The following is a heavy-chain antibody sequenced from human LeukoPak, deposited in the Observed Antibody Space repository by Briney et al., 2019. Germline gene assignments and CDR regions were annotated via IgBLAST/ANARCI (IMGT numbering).Heavy chain of an antibody. D-gene: IGHD6-13*01. CDR3: ARQSSSSWYWFDP. CDR2: IYTSGST. V-gene: IGHV4-4*09. Sequence: SETLSLTCTVSGGSISSYYWSWIRQPPGKGLEWIGYIYTSGSTNYNPSLKSRVTISVATSKSQFSLKLSSVTAADTAVYYCARQSSSSWYWFDPWGQGTRVTVSS. J-gene: IGHJ5*02. CDR1: GGSISSYY.